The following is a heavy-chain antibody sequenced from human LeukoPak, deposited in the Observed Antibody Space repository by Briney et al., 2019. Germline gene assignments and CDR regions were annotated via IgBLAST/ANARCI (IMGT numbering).Heavy chain of an antibody. V-gene: IGHV3-30-3*01. CDR1: GFTFSSYA. CDR3: EVTMLTQLAAAALGGDHYYYGMDV. J-gene: IGHJ6*02. D-gene: IGHD6-13*01. CDR2: ISYDGSNK. Sequence: GGSPRLSCAASGFTFSSYAMHWVRQAPGKGLEWVAVISYDGSNKYYADSVKGRFTISRDNSKNTLYLQMNSLRAEDTAVYYCEVTMLTQLAAAALGGDHYYYGMDVWGQGTTVTVSS.